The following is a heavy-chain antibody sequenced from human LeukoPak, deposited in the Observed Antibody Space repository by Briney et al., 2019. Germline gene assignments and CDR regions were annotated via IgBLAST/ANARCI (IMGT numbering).Heavy chain of an antibody. Sequence: GGSLRLSCAASGFTFSSYAMHWVRQAPGKGLEWVAVISYDGSNKYYADSVKGRFTISRDNSKNTLYLQMNSLRGEDTALYYCARDGPDGSVFYWGQGTLVTVSS. V-gene: IGHV3-30*07. CDR3: ARDGPDGSVFY. D-gene: IGHD5/OR15-5a*01. CDR1: GFTFSSYA. CDR2: ISYDGSNK. J-gene: IGHJ4*02.